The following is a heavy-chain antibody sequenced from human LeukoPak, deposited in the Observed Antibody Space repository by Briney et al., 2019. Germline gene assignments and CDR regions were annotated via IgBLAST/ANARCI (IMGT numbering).Heavy chain of an antibody. CDR1: GYTFTSYY. J-gene: IGHJ4*02. CDR3: ARSSRVLGILIGY. V-gene: IGHV1-46*01. D-gene: IGHD7-27*01. CDR2: INPSGGST. Sequence: ASVKVSCTASGYTFTSYYMHWVRQAPGQGLEWMGLINPSGGSTSYAQKFQGRVTMTRDTSTSTVYMELSSLRSEDTAVYYCARSSRVLGILIGYWGQRTLVTVS.